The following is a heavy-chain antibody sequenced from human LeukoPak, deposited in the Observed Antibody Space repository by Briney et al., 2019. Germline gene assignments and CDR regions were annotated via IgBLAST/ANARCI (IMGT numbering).Heavy chain of an antibody. D-gene: IGHD5-18*01. V-gene: IGHV4-39*01. CDR1: GGSISSSSYY. CDR2: IYYSGST. J-gene: IGHJ4*02. CDR3: ARSVTAMVPLDY. Sequence: PSETLSLTCTVSGGSISSSSYYWGWIRQPPGKGLEWIGSIYYSGSTYYNPSLKSRVTISVDTSKNQFSLKLSSVTAADTAVYYCARSVTAMVPLDYWGQGTLVTVSS.